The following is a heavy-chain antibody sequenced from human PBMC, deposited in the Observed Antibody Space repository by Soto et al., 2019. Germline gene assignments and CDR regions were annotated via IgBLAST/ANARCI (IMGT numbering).Heavy chain of an antibody. CDR3: ARIASAGRGWDV. CDR2: IKQDGSEK. Sequence: EVQLVESGGGLVQPVGSLRLSCAASGFTFSSYWMSWVRQAPVKGLEWVGNIKQDGSEKNYVDFVEGRFTISRDNAENSLYLQMNSLRAEDTAVYYCARIASAGRGWDVWGQGTTVVVSS. V-gene: IGHV3-7*01. D-gene: IGHD6-13*01. CDR1: GFTFSSYW. J-gene: IGHJ6*02.